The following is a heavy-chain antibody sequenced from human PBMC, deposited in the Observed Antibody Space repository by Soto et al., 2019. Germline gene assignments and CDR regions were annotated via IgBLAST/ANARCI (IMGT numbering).Heavy chain of an antibody. CDR2: ISRSSSTI. Sequence: PGGSLRLSCAASGVMFSNHGMHWVRQDPGRGLEWVSDISRSSSTIDYADSVKGRFTVSRDNAKNSLYLQMNSLRAEDTAVYYCARDREYCSGDNCYETGSDYWGQGTLVTVSS. D-gene: IGHD2-15*01. CDR3: ARDREYCSGDNCYETGSDY. V-gene: IGHV3-48*01. CDR1: GVMFSNHG. J-gene: IGHJ4*02.